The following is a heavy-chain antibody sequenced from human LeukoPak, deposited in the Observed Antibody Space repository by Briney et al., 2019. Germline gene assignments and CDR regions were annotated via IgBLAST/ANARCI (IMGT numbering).Heavy chain of an antibody. Sequence: PSETLSLTCTVSGGSISSYYWSWIRQPPGKGLEWIGYIYYSGSTNYNPSLKSRVTISVDTSKNQFSLKLSSVTAADTAVYYCARERRYCSGGSCRTYYFDYWGQGTLVTVSS. CDR1: GGSISSYY. CDR2: IYYSGST. V-gene: IGHV4-59*01. CDR3: ARERRYCSGGSCRTYYFDY. J-gene: IGHJ4*02. D-gene: IGHD2-15*01.